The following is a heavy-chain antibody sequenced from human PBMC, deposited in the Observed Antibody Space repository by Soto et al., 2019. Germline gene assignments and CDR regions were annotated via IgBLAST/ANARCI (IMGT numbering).Heavy chain of an antibody. Sequence: QITLKESGPTLVKPTQTLTLTCTFSGFSLSTSGVGVGWIRQPPGKALEWLALIYWDDDKRYSPSLKSRLTITKDTSKNQVVITMTNMDPVDTATYYCAHSLNEADRGYSYGYYVYWGQGTLVTVSS. D-gene: IGHD5-18*01. CDR1: GFSLSTSGVG. CDR3: AHSLNEADRGYSYGYYVY. CDR2: IYWDDDK. V-gene: IGHV2-5*02. J-gene: IGHJ4*02.